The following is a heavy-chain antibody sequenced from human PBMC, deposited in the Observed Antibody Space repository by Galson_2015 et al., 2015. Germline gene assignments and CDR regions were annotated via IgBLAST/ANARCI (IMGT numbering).Heavy chain of an antibody. CDR2: ISGSGGST. CDR1: GFTFSSYA. V-gene: IGHV3-23*01. D-gene: IGHD3-3*01. Sequence: SLRLSCAASGFTFSSYAMSWVRQAPGKGLEWVSAISGSGGSTYYADSVKGRFTISRDNSKNTLYLQMNSLRAEDTAVYYCAKVRGNDFWSGYHFDYWGQGTLVTVSS. CDR3: AKVRGNDFWSGYHFDY. J-gene: IGHJ4*02.